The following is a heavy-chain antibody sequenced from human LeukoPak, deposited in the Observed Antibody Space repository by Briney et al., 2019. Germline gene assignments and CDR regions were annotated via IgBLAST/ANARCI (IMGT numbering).Heavy chain of an antibody. CDR1: GGSISSYY. Sequence: TSETLSLTCTVSGGSISSYYWSWIRQPPGKGLEWIGYIYYSGSTNYNPSLKSRVTISVDTSKNQFSLKLSSVTAADTAVYYCARGNPSSSSGYYWGQGTLVTVSS. J-gene: IGHJ4*02. CDR3: ARGNPSSSSGYY. D-gene: IGHD6-6*01. CDR2: IYYSGST. V-gene: IGHV4-59*01.